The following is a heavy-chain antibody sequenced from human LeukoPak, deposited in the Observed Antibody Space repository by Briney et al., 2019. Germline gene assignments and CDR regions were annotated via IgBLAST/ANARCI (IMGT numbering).Heavy chain of an antibody. CDR1: GGSFSGYY. V-gene: IGHV4-34*01. D-gene: IGHD3-3*01. CDR3: ARGITIFGVVIRSIAFDI. Sequence: PSETLSLTCAVYGGSFSGYYWSWIRQPPGKGLEWIGEINHSGSTNYNPSLKSRVTISVDTSKNQFSLKLSSVTAADTAVYYCARGITIFGVVIRSIAFDIWGQGTMVTVSS. CDR2: INHSGST. J-gene: IGHJ3*02.